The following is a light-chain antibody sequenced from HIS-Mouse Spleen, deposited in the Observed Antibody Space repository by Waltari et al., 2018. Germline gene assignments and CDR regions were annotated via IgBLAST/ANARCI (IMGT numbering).Light chain of an antibody. Sequence: DIVMTQSPDPLAVSLGERATINSKSSQSVLYSSNNKNYLAWYQQKPGQPPKLLIYWASTRESGVPDRFSGSGSGTDFTLTISSLQAEDVAVYYCQQYYSTPTFGGGTKVEIK. V-gene: IGKV4-1*01. J-gene: IGKJ4*01. CDR1: QSVLYSSNNKNY. CDR2: WAS. CDR3: QQYYSTPT.